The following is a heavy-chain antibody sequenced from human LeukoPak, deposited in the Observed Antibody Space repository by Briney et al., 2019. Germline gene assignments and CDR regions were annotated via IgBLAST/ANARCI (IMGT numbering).Heavy chain of an antibody. J-gene: IGHJ6*02. CDR2: INHSGTT. CDR1: GGSFSGYY. D-gene: IGHD3-10*01. V-gene: IGHV4-34*01. Sequence: SETLSLTCAVYGGSFSGYYWSWIRQPPGKGLEWIGEINHSGTTNYNPSLKSRVSISVDTSKNQFSLKLSSVTAADTAVYYCARTLFKSPSASYGMDVWGQGTTVTVSS. CDR3: ARTLFKSPSASYGMDV.